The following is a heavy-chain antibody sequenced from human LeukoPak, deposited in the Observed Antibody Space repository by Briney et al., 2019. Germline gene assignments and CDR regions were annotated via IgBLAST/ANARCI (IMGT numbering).Heavy chain of an antibody. CDR1: GFNFSDSC. CDR2: ISSTSSHT. CDR3: ARGSARWFDP. Sequence: GGSLRLSCAASGFNFSDSCMSWIPQAAGKGLEWVSYISSTSSHTNYADSVKGRFTISSDNAKKSLYLQMNSLRAEDTAVYYCARGSARWFDPWGQGILVTVSS. V-gene: IGHV3-11*05. J-gene: IGHJ5*02.